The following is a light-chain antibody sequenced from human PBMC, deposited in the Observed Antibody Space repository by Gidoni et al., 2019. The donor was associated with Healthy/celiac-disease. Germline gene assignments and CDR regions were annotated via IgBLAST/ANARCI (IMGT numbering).Light chain of an antibody. J-gene: IGKJ4*01. CDR1: QSVSSN. CDR3: QQYNNWPPGT. Sequence: EIVMTQSPATLSVSRASQSVSSNLAWYQQKPGQAPRLLIYGASTRATGIPARFSGSGSGTEFTLTISSLQSEDFAVYYCQQYNNWPPGTFGGGTKVEIK. CDR2: GAS. V-gene: IGKV3-15*01.